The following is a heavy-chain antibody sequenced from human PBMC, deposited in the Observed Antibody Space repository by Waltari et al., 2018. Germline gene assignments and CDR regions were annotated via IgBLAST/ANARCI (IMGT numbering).Heavy chain of an antibody. V-gene: IGHV5-51*03. CDR2: IYPGDSDT. J-gene: IGHJ3*02. Sequence: EVQLVQSGAEVKKPGASLKIYCKGSGYSFTSYWLSWVSQWPGKGLEWMWFIYPGDSDTRYSPSFQGQVTISADKSISTAYLQWSSLKASDTAMYYCARPSRGDSQDAFDIWGQGTMVTVSS. CDR3: ARPSRGDSQDAFDI. D-gene: IGHD6-13*01. CDR1: GYSFTSYW.